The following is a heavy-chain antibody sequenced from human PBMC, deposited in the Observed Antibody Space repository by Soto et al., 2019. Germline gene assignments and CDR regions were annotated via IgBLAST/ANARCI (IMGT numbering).Heavy chain of an antibody. D-gene: IGHD4-4*01. CDR3: VRGDSRDC. J-gene: IGHJ4*02. CDR1: GFTFSSYW. CDR2: IKQDGSEK. V-gene: IGHV3-7*01. Sequence: EVQLVESGGGLVQPGGSLRLSCAASGFTFSSYWMSWVRQAPGKGLEWVANIKQDGSEKYYVDSVKGRFTISRDNAQNSLFLQMNNLRVDDTAVYYCVRGDSRDCWGQGTLVTVSS.